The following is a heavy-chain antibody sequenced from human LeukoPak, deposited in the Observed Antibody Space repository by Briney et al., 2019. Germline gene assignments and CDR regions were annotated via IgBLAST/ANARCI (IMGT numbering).Heavy chain of an antibody. V-gene: IGHV3-74*01. Sequence: GGSLRLSRAASGFTFSSYWMHWVRQAPGKGLVWVSRINSDGSSTSYADSVKGRFTISRDNAKNSLYLQMNSLRAEDTAVYYCARDPTRGYYYDSSGFDYWGQGTLVTVSS. CDR2: INSDGSST. CDR3: ARDPTRGYYYDSSGFDY. J-gene: IGHJ4*02. CDR1: GFTFSSYW. D-gene: IGHD3-22*01.